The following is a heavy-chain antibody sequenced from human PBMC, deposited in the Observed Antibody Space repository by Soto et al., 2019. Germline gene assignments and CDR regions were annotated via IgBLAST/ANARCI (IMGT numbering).Heavy chain of an antibody. CDR1: GFTFSSYS. J-gene: IGHJ4*02. CDR3: ASNPIAVAGVDY. CDR2: ISSSSSYI. Sequence: PGGSLRLSCAASGFTFSSYSMNWVRQAPGKGLEWVSSISSSSSYIYYADSVKGRFTISRDNAKNSLYLQMNSLRAEDTAVYYCASNPIAVAGVDYWGQGTLVTVSS. V-gene: IGHV3-21*01. D-gene: IGHD6-19*01.